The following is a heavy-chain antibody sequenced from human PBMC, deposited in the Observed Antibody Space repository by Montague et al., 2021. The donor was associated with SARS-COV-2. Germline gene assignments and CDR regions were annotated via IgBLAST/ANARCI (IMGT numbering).Heavy chain of an antibody. V-gene: IGHV4-59*12. CDR2: INHYGSA. CDR1: GGSISSNY. Sequence: SETLSLTCSISGGSISSNYWSWIRQPPGKGLEWIGYINHYGSAKYNPSLKSRVTISVDTSKNQFSLKLSSVTAVDTAVYYCARDANWDWYYFDYWGQGTLVTVSS. D-gene: IGHD7-27*01. J-gene: IGHJ4*02. CDR3: ARDANWDWYYFDY.